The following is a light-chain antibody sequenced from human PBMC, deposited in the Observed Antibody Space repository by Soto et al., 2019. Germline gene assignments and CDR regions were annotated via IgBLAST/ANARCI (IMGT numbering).Light chain of an antibody. CDR2: EAS. CDR3: QQHINWPLT. CDR1: QNIYYN. V-gene: IGKV3-11*01. J-gene: IGKJ4*01. Sequence: MTQSPATVSVSPGESATLSCRASQNIYYNVAWYQQRPGQAPRLLIYEASNRATGIPARFSGSGSGADFTLTISSLEPEDFALYYCQQHINWPLTFGGGTKVDIK.